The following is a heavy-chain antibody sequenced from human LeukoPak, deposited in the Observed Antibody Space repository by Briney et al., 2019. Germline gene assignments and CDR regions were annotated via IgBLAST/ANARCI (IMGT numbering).Heavy chain of an antibody. Sequence: PSETLSLTCAVYGGSFSGYYWSWVRQPPAKGLEWVGYIYYSENTNYNPSLKSRVTISVDTSKNQFSLNLTSVTAADTAFYYCARDSSGVSDGWYFDVWGRGTLVTVSS. V-gene: IGHV4-34*11. CDR2: IYYSENT. CDR3: ARDSSGVSDGWYFDV. D-gene: IGHD6-19*01. CDR1: GGSFSGYY. J-gene: IGHJ2*01.